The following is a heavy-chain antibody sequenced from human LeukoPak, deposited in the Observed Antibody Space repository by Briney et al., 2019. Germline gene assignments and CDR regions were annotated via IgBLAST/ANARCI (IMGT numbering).Heavy chain of an antibody. J-gene: IGHJ5*02. CDR1: GYTFTGYY. Sequence: ASVKVSCKASGYTFTGYYVYWVRQAPGQGLEWMGWINPNSGDTNYAQNFQGRVTMTRDTSISTAYMELSSLRSDDTAMYYCAREAAMVRGVMRQYNWFDPWGQGTLVTVSS. CDR3: AREAAMVRGVMRQYNWFDP. CDR2: INPNSGDT. V-gene: IGHV1-2*02. D-gene: IGHD3-10*01.